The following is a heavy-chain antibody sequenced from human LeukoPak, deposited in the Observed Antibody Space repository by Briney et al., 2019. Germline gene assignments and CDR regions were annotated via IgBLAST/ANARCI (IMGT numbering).Heavy chain of an antibody. CDR2: IVTAGDT. D-gene: IGHD3-16*02. CDR1: GFTFSSYD. J-gene: IGHJ4*02. CDR3: ARGSHSGYVWGSYRLPDY. Sequence: PGGSLRLSCAASGFTFSSYDMQWVRQATGKGLEWVSAIVTAGDTYYPGSVKGRFTISRENAKNSLYLQMNSLRAGDTAVYYCARGSHSGYVWGSYRLPDYWGQGTLVTVSS. V-gene: IGHV3-13*01.